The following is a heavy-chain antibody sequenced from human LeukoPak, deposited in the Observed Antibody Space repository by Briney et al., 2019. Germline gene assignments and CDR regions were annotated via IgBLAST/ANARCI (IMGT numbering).Heavy chain of an antibody. CDR2: INHSGST. Sequence: SETLSLTCAVYGGSFSGYYWSWIRQPLGKGLEWIGEINHSGSTNYNPPLKSRVTISVDTSKNQFSLKLSSVTAADTAVYYCARGEYSSGWYRSEYYFDYWGQGTLVTVSS. J-gene: IGHJ4*02. CDR1: GGSFSGYY. CDR3: ARGEYSSGWYRSEYYFDY. V-gene: IGHV4-34*01. D-gene: IGHD6-19*01.